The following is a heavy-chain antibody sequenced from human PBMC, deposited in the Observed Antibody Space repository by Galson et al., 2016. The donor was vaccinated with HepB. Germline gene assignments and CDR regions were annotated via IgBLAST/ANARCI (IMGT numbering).Heavy chain of an antibody. Sequence: QSGAEVKKPGESLRISCQGSGFSFTTYWIAWVRQMPDKGLQWLGSIQPGDSRTQYSPSFQGQVTFSVDKSINTAYLQWSSLKASDTAIYYCVAMVRENYWGQGTLLTVSS. V-gene: IGHV5-51*01. J-gene: IGHJ4*02. CDR2: IQPGDSRT. D-gene: IGHD3-10*01. CDR3: VAMVRENY. CDR1: GFSFTTYW.